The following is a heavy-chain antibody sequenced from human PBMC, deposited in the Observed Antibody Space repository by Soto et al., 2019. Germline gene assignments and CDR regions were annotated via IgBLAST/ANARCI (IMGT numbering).Heavy chain of an antibody. CDR3: ASDPYNWNDVVGWNWFDP. Sequence: QVQLVQSAAEVKKPGSSVKVSCKASGGTFSSYAISWVRQAPGQGLEWMGVLIPIFGTANYAQKFRGRVTITADECTSTAYMERSTLRSEDTAVYYCASDPYNWNDVVGWNWFDPWGQGTLVTVSS. J-gene: IGHJ5*02. V-gene: IGHV1-69*01. D-gene: IGHD1-20*01. CDR1: GGTFSSYA. CDR2: LIPIFGTA.